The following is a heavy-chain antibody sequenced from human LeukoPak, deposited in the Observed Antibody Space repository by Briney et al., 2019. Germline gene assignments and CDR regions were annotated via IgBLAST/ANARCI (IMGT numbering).Heavy chain of an antibody. CDR1: GFIFNNYG. D-gene: IGHD3-22*01. V-gene: IGHV3-23*01. Sequence: GGSLRLSCAASGFIFNNYGLVWVRQAPGKGLEWVSAISNDGGGTTYADYVKGRFSVSRDNSKNTLFLQMNSLRAEDTALYYCAKGSSGYFFDLWGQGTLVTVSS. CDR3: AKGSSGYFFDL. CDR2: ISNDGGGT. J-gene: IGHJ4*02.